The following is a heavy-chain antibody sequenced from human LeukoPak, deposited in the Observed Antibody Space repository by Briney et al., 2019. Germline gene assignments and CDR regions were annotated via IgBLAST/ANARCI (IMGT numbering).Heavy chain of an antibody. J-gene: IGHJ4*02. Sequence: TGGSLRLSCAASGFTFSTYSMNWVRQAPGKGLEWVSAISGSGGSTYYADSVKGRFTISRDNSKNTLYLQMNSLRAEDTAVYYCAKGSPLLITFELDYWGQGTLVTVSS. D-gene: IGHD3-16*01. V-gene: IGHV3-23*01. CDR1: GFTFSTYS. CDR2: ISGSGGST. CDR3: AKGSPLLITFELDY.